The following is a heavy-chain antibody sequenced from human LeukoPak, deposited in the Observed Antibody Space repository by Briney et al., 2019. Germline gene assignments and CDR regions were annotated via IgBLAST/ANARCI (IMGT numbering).Heavy chain of an antibody. J-gene: IGHJ4*02. CDR3: ARGRPHGNDY. V-gene: IGHV3-74*01. CDR1: GFTFSSYW. CDR2: IASDGSST. D-gene: IGHD4-23*01. Sequence: PGGSLRLSCAASGFTFSSYWMNWVRRAPGKGLVWVSRIASDGSSTTHADSVKGRFSISRDNAKNTLYLQMNSLRVEDTAVYYCARGRPHGNDYWGQGTLVTVSS.